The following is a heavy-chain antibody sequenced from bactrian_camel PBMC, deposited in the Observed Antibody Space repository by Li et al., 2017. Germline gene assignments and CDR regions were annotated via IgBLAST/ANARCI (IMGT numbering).Heavy chain of an antibody. CDR3: AAGIMWCGLAQSEYDY. CDR1: GYSFRRFC. CDR2: IDTVGGSI. J-gene: IGHJ4*01. Sequence: DVQLVESGGGSVQAGGSLRLSCAASGYSFRRFCMGWIRRVPGKEREGVARIDTVGGSIVYADSVKGRFTISQASAKNTVTLQMNSLKPEDTAMYYCAAGIMWCGLAQSEYDYWGQGTQVTVS. V-gene: IGHV3S31*01. D-gene: IGHD2*01.